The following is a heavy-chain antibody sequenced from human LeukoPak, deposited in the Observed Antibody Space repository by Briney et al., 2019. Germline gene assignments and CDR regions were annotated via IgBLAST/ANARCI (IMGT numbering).Heavy chain of an antibody. Sequence: SETLSLTCTVSGGPISSYYWSWIRQPPGKGLEWIGYIYYSGSTNYNPSLKSRVTISVDTSKNQFSLKLSSVTAADTAVYYCARGQYSSSWYEKEYYFDYWGQGTLVTVSS. V-gene: IGHV4-59*12. D-gene: IGHD6-13*01. CDR3: ARGQYSSSWYEKEYYFDY. J-gene: IGHJ4*02. CDR1: GGPISSYY. CDR2: IYYSGST.